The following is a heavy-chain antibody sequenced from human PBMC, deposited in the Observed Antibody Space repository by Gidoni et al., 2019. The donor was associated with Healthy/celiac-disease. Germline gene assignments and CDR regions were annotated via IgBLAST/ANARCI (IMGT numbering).Heavy chain of an antibody. CDR3: ARGQARSSPRRNYYDSSGPNDY. V-gene: IGHV4-34*01. Sequence: QVQLQQWGAGLLKPSETLSLTCAVYGGSFCGYYWSWIRHPPGKGLEWIGVINHSGNTNYNASLKSRVTISVDTSKNQFSLKLSSVTAADTAVYYCARGQARSSPRRNYYDSSGPNDYWGQGTLVTVSS. J-gene: IGHJ4*02. D-gene: IGHD3-22*01. CDR1: GGSFCGYY. CDR2: INHSGNT.